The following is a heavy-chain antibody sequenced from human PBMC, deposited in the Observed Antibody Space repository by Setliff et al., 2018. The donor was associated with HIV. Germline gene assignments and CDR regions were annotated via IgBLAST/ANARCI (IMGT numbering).Heavy chain of an antibody. CDR2: IYHSGST. CDR1: GYSISSGYY. J-gene: IGHJ3*02. D-gene: IGHD2-21*02. Sequence: SSETLSLTCIVSGYSISSGYYWGWIRQPPGKGLEWIGSIYHSGSTYYNPSLKSRTTISLDTSMNQFSLKLTSVTAADTAVYYCAREVDVVTTSDAFDIWGQGTMVTVSS. V-gene: IGHV4-38-2*02. CDR3: AREVDVVTTSDAFDI.